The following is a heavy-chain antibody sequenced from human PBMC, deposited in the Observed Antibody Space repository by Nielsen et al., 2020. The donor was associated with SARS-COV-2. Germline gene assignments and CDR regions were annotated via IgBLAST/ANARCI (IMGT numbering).Heavy chain of an antibody. CDR3: ARVRSGWYYFDY. D-gene: IGHD6-19*01. CDR1: GYSISSGYY. Sequence: SETLSLTCTVSGYSISSGYYWGWIRQPPGKGLEWIGSIYHSGSTYYNPSLKSRVTISVDTSKNQFSLKLSSVTAADTAVYYCARVRSGWYYFDYWGQGTLVTVSS. V-gene: IGHV4-38-2*02. CDR2: IYHSGST. J-gene: IGHJ4*02.